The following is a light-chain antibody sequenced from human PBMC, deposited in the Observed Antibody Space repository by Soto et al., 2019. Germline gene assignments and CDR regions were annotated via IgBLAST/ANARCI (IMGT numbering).Light chain of an antibody. CDR2: WAS. J-gene: IGKJ1*01. Sequence: DIELTQSPDSLAVSPGERATISCKSSQSVSYSSNDRNFVAWYQQKAGQSPKLLLHWASIRESGVPDRFSGIASGTDFTLPVSGLKAEDEAVYYCHQDYPSSWTFGQETRVEIK. CDR1: QSVSYSSNDRNF. CDR3: HQDYPSSWT. V-gene: IGKV4-1*01.